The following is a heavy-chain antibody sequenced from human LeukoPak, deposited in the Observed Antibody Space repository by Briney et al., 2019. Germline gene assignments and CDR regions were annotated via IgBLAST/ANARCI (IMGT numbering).Heavy chain of an antibody. J-gene: IGHJ4*02. V-gene: IGHV3-74*01. D-gene: IGHD1-26*01. CDR3: VKSRRVGANQRGLFDY. CDR2: INSDGSWT. Sequence: GGSLRLSCAASGNYWMHWVRQAPGKGLVWVSHINSDGSWTSYADSVEGRFTISRDNSKNTVYLQMNSLRADDTAVYYCVKSRRVGANQRGLFDYWGQGTLVTVSP. CDR1: GNYW.